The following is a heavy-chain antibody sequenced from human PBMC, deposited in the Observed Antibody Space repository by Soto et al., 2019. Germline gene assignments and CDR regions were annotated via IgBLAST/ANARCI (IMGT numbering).Heavy chain of an antibody. CDR3: AKGSRSHTPGWFDP. Sequence: EVPLLESGGGLVQPGESLRLSCAASGFTFSSDAMTWVRQAPGKGLGWVSSISGSGDYTYFADYVKGRFTISRDNSTDTEYLQLSRLRVEATAIYYCAKGSRSHTPGWFDPWGQGTLVTVSS. V-gene: IGHV3-23*01. J-gene: IGHJ5*02. CDR2: ISGSGDYT. D-gene: IGHD2-15*01. CDR1: GFTFSSDA.